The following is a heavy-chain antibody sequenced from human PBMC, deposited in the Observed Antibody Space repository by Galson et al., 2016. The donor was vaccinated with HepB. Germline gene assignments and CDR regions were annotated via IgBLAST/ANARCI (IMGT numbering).Heavy chain of an antibody. J-gene: IGHJ4*02. CDR2: ISSNSRDT. V-gene: IGHV3-21*01. D-gene: IGHD2/OR15-2a*01. CDR3: TRRESLSLDY. Sequence: LEWVSSISSNSRDTDYADSVKGRFTISRDNAKNSLYLQMNSLRVEDTAVYYCTRRESLSLDYWGQGTLVTVSS.